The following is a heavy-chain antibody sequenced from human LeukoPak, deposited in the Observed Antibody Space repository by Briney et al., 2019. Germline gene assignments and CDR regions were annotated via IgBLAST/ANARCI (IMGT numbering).Heavy chain of an antibody. D-gene: IGHD1-26*01. CDR3: VRDVGSAITES. J-gene: IGHJ5*02. CDR1: GGSISSSNYY. V-gene: IGHV4-39*07. CDR2: VQRSGTQ. Sequence: PSGTLSLTCTVSGGSISSSNYYWGWIRQPPGKGLEWIGNVQRSGTQSYDPSLKSRVTLSVDMSRNQFSLQLTSVTAADTAVYYCVRDVGSAITESWGQGTLVTVSS.